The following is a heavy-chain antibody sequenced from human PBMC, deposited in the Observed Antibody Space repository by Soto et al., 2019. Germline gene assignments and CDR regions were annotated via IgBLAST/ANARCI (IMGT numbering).Heavy chain of an antibody. CDR1: GGSISSGDCY. D-gene: IGHD3-16*01. CDR2: IYYSGST. V-gene: IGHV4-30-4*01. CDR3: ARELSTSSYGMDV. J-gene: IGHJ6*02. Sequence: SETLSLTCTVSGGSISSGDCYWSWIRQPPGKGLEWIGYIYYSGSTYYNPSLKSRVTISVDTSKNQFSLKLSSVTAADTAVYYCARELSTSSYGMDVWGQGTTVTVYS.